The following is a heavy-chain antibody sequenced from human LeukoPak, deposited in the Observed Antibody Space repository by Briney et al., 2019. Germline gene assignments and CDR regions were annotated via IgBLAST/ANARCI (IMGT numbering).Heavy chain of an antibody. CDR1: GFTVSSNY. V-gene: IGHV3-66*01. CDR3: ARGITIFGVVTRFDP. Sequence: PGGSLRLSCAASGFTVSSNYMSWVRQAPGKGLEWVSVIYSGGSTYYADSVKGRFTISRDNSKNTLYLQMNSLRAEDTAVYYCARGITIFGVVTRFDPWGQGTLVTVSS. D-gene: IGHD3-3*01. J-gene: IGHJ5*02. CDR2: IYSGGST.